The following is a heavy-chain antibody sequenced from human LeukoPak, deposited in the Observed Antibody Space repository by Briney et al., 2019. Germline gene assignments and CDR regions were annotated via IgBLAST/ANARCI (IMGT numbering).Heavy chain of an antibody. CDR1: GGSFSGYY. D-gene: IGHD3-22*01. CDR3: ARRPGPKRYYYDSSGYPGGDY. V-gene: IGHV4-34*01. Sequence: SETLSLTCAVYGGSFSGYYWSWIRQPPGKGLEWIGEINHSGSTNYNPSLKSRVTISVDTSKNQFSLKLSSVAAADTAVYYCARRPGPKRYYYDSSGYPGGDYWGQGPLVTLSS. J-gene: IGHJ4*02. CDR2: INHSGST.